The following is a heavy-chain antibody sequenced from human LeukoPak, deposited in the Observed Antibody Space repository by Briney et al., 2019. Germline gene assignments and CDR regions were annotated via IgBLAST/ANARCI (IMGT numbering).Heavy chain of an antibody. V-gene: IGHV3-21*01. CDR2: ISSSSSYI. J-gene: IGHJ3*02. CDR3: ARPNLYSTSLDAFDI. Sequence: GGSLRLSCAASGFTFSSYAMSWLRQAPGKGLEWVSSISSSSSYIYYADSVKGRFTISRDNAKNSLYLQVNSLRAEDTAVYYCARPNLYSTSLDAFDIWGQGTMVTVSS. D-gene: IGHD2-8*01. CDR1: GFTFSSYA.